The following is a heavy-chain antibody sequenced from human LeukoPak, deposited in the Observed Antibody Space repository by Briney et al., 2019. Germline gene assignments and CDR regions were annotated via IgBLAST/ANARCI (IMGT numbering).Heavy chain of an antibody. J-gene: IGHJ6*03. Sequence: GGSLRLSCAASGFTFSSYPMIWVRQAPGKGLECISYISSSGDTIHYADSVKGRFTFSRDNAKNSLYLQMNSLRAEDTAVYYCAKGAVAGYYYYYYMDVWGKGTTVTVSS. CDR3: AKGAVAGYYYYYYMDV. D-gene: IGHD6-19*01. CDR1: GFTFSSYP. CDR2: ISSSGDTI. V-gene: IGHV3-48*01.